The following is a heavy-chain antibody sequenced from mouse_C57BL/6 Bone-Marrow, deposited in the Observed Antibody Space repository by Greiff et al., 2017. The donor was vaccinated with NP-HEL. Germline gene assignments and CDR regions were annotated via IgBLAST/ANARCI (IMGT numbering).Heavy chain of an antibody. J-gene: IGHJ4*01. Sequence: QVQLQQSGAELAKPGASVKLSCKASGYTFTSYWMHWVNQRPGQGLEWIGYINPSSGYTKYNQKFKDKATLTADKSSSTAYLQLSSLTYEDSAVFYSERTEWLNYYAMDDWGQGTAVTVTS. CDR1: GYTFTSYW. V-gene: IGHV1-7*01. CDR3: ERTEWLNYYAMDD. CDR2: INPSSGYT. D-gene: IGHD1-3*01.